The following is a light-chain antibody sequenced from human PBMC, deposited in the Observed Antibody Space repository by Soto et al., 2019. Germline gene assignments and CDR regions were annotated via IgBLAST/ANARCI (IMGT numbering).Light chain of an antibody. V-gene: IGKV3-11*01. CDR2: DAS. Sequence: EIVLTQSPATLSLSPGERATLSCRASQSVSSYLAWYQQKPGQTPRLLIYDASNRATGIPARFSGSGSGTDFTLTISSLAPEDFAVYYCQQRSSWPRTFGQGTNLEIK. CDR1: QSVSSY. J-gene: IGKJ2*01. CDR3: QQRSSWPRT.